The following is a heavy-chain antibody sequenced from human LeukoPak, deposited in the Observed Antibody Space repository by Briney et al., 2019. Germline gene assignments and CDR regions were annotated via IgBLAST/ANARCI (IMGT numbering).Heavy chain of an antibody. V-gene: IGHV4-59*08. J-gene: IGHJ4*02. D-gene: IGHD5-18*01. CDR1: GDSISNHY. CDR3: VSPRGFSYGYFDY. Sequence: PSETLSLTCTVSGDSISNHYWSWIRQPPGKGLVWIGYIFYSGNTHYNPSLKSRVTISADTSKNQFSLTLGSVSATDTAVYYCVSPRGFSYGYFDYWGQGTLVTVSS. CDR2: IFYSGNT.